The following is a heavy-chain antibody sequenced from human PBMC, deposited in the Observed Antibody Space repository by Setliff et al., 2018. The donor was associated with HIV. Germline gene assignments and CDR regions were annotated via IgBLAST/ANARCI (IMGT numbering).Heavy chain of an antibody. J-gene: IGHJ4*02. CDR2: INHSGTT. D-gene: IGHD1-1*01. CDR1: GGSFSGYY. V-gene: IGHV4-34*01. CDR3: ARAKSRLEPTLG. Sequence: LSLTCAVYGGSFSGYYWSWIRQPPGKGLEWIGEINHSGTTNYNPSLKSRVIISVDTSQNQFSLKLSSVTAADTAVYYCARAKSRLEPTLGWGQGTLVTVSS.